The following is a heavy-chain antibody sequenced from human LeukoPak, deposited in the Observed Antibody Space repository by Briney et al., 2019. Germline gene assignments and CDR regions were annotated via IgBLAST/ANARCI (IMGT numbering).Heavy chain of an antibody. CDR2: ISGGSGTI. D-gene: IGHD2-8*01. V-gene: IGHV3-48*01. CDR3: ARRHGDWLDP. Sequence: TGGSLRLSCAASGFTFTNYNMNWVRQAPGKGLEWISYISGGSGTIYYADSVRGRFTVSRDNAKDSLWLQMNNLRVEDTAVYYCARRHGDWLDPWGPGTLVTVSS. CDR1: GFTFTNYN. J-gene: IGHJ5*02.